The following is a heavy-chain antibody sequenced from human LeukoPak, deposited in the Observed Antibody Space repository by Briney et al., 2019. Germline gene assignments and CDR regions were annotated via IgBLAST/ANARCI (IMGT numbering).Heavy chain of an antibody. J-gene: IGHJ6*02. CDR3: AKSYYDFWSGWDYYYGMDV. CDR2: ISHDGSNK. CDR1: GFTFSSYG. V-gene: IGHV3-30*18. Sequence: GGCLRLSCAASGFTFSSYGMHWVRRAPGKGLEWVAVISHDGSNKYYADSVKDRFTISRDNSKNTLYLQMNSLRAEDTAVYYCAKSYYDFWSGWDYYYGMDVWGQGTTVTVSS. D-gene: IGHD3-3*01.